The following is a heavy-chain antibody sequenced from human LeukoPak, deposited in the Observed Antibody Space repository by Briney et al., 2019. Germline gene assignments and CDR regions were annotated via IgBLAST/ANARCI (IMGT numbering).Heavy chain of an antibody. CDR3: ATSQGVTTDFDY. CDR2: ISWNSGSI. V-gene: IGHV3-9*01. CDR1: GFTFDDYA. J-gene: IGHJ4*02. Sequence: GGSLRLSCAASGFTFDDYAMHWVWRAPGKGLEWVSGISWNSGSIGYADSVRGRFTISRDNAKNSLYLQMNSLRAEDTALYYCATSQGVTTDFDYWGQGTLVTVSS. D-gene: IGHD4-17*01.